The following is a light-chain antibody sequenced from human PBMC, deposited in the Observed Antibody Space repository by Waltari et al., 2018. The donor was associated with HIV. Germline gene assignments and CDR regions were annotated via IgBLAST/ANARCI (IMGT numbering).Light chain of an antibody. Sequence: QAGLTQPPSVSKALRQTATLTCTGNSNNVDHQGAAWLQQHPGHPPKLLSYRNNNRPAGISERFSASRSGNTTSLTIAGLQPEDEADYYGSAWDFSLGAWVVGGGTKLTVL. CDR2: RNN. V-gene: IGLV10-54*04. CDR1: SNNVDHQG. CDR3: SAWDFSLGAWV. J-gene: IGLJ3*02.